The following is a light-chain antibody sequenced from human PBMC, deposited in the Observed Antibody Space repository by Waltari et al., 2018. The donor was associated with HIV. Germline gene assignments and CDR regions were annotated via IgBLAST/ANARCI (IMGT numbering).Light chain of an antibody. Sequence: DIQMTQSPSTLSASVGDRVTITCRASHSISSRLAWYQQKPGKAPNLLIFEASSLASGVPSIFSGSGSGTEFTLTISSLQPDDFATYYCQQYNSYPVSFGQGTRLEIK. CDR2: EAS. V-gene: IGKV1-5*03. J-gene: IGKJ2*01. CDR1: HSISSR. CDR3: QQYNSYPVS.